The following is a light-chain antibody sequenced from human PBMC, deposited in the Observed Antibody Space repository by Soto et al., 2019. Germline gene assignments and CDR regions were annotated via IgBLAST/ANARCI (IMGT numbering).Light chain of an antibody. Sequence: QSALTQPASVSGSPGQSITISCTGTTSDVGTYSLVSWYQQHPGKAPKLIIYGVDKRPSGVSDRFSGSKSGNRASLTISGLQAEDEADYYCCSHASTITWVFGGGTKLTVL. CDR3: CSHASTITWV. J-gene: IGLJ3*02. V-gene: IGLV2-23*02. CDR1: TSDVGTYSL. CDR2: GVD.